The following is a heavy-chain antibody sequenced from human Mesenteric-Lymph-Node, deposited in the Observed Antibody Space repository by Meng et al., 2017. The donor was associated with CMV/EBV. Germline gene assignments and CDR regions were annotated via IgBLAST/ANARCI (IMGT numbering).Heavy chain of an antibody. D-gene: IGHD3-16*01. Sequence: SETLSLTCTVSGDSISSSSYYWGWIRQPPGKGLEWIGEINYSGRGNYNPSLKSRISISIDRSKNQLSLELTSVTAADTAVYYCAREIIFGGSYADYWGQGTLVTVSS. V-gene: IGHV4-39*07. CDR1: GDSISSSSYY. CDR3: AREIIFGGSYADY. CDR2: INYSGRG. J-gene: IGHJ4*02.